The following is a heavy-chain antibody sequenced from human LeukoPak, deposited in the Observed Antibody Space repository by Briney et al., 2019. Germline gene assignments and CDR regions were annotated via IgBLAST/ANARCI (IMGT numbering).Heavy chain of an antibody. D-gene: IGHD3-10*01. V-gene: IGHV3-48*03. CDR2: ISSSGSTI. CDR1: GFTFSSYE. Sequence: PGGSLRLSCAASGFTFSSYEMNWVRQAPGKGLEWVSYISSSGSTIYYADSVKGRFTISRDNAKNSLYLQMNSLRAEDTAVYYCARDPGIRGAIPLSYFDYWGRGTLVTVSS. J-gene: IGHJ4*02. CDR3: ARDPGIRGAIPLSYFDY.